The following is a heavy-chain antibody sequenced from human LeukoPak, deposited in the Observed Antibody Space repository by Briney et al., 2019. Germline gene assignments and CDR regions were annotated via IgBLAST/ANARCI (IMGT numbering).Heavy chain of an antibody. CDR2: ISSSGSTM. CDR3: ARGTGVDY. Sequence: GGSLRLSCATSGFTFSSYEMNWVRQAPGRGLEWVSYISSSGSTMYYADSVKGRFTISRDNAKNPLYLQMNSLRAEDTAVYYCARGTGVDYWGQGTLVTVSS. CDR1: GFTFSSYE. D-gene: IGHD2-8*02. V-gene: IGHV3-48*03. J-gene: IGHJ4*02.